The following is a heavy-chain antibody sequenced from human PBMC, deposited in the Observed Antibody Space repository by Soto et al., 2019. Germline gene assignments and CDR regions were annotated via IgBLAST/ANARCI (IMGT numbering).Heavy chain of an antibody. V-gene: IGHV3-23*01. J-gene: IGHJ2*01. D-gene: IGHD7-27*01. CDR2: ISGSGGST. Sequence: LSLTCAASGFTFSSYAMSWVRQAPGKGLEWVSAISGSGGSTYYADSVKGRFTISRDNSKNTLYLQMNSLRAEDTAVYYCAKDLPGVDWYFDLWGRGTLVTVSS. CDR3: AKDLPGVDWYFDL. CDR1: GFTFSSYA.